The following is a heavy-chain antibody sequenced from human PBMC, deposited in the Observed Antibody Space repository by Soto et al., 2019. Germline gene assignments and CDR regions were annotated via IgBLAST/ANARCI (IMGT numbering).Heavy chain of an antibody. V-gene: IGHV1-18*04. D-gene: IGHD3-10*01. CDR3: ARVNQSQYRRGDNWFDP. Sequence: GASVKVSCKASGYTFSNYGLSWVRQAPGQGLEWMGWINPYSGNTKYIQKLQGRATLTTDTSTSTAYMELRSLRSDDTAVYYCARVNQSQYRRGDNWFDPWGQGTLVTVSS. CDR2: INPYSGNT. CDR1: GYTFSNYG. J-gene: IGHJ5*02.